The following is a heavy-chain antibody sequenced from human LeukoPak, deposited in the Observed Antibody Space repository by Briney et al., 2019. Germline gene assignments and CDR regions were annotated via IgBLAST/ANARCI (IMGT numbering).Heavy chain of an antibody. Sequence: SETLSLTCAVYGWSFSGYYWIWIRQPPGNGLEWIGEINHSGSTNYNPSLKSRVSISVDTSKNQFSLKLSSVTAADTAVYYCASTSHIVVVTATPDAFDIWGQGTMVTVS. CDR3: ASTSHIVVVTATPDAFDI. D-gene: IGHD2-21*02. CDR1: GWSFSGYY. V-gene: IGHV4-34*01. CDR2: INHSGST. J-gene: IGHJ3*02.